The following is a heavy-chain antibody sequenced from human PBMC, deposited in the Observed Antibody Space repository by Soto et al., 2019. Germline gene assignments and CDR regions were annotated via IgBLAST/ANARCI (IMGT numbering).Heavy chain of an antibody. CDR2: IYYSGST. V-gene: IGHV4-31*03. CDR1: GGSISSGGYY. CDR3: ARVPCSGGSCYHPFDY. Sequence: PSETLSLTCTVSGGSISSGGYYWSWIRQHPGKGLEWIGYIYYSGSTYYNPSLKSRVTISVDTSKNQFSLKLSSVTAADTAVYYCARVPCSGGSCYHPFDYWGQGTLVTVSS. D-gene: IGHD2-15*01. J-gene: IGHJ4*02.